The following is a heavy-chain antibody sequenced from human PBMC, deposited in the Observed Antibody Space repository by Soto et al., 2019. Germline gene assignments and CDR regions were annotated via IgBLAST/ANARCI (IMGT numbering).Heavy chain of an antibody. V-gene: IGHV3-23*01. D-gene: IGHD2-15*01. J-gene: IGHJ4*02. CDR2: VSIGGST. Sequence: QPGGSLRLSWAASGFTFSSYAMGWVRQGPGKGLEGVAVVSIGGSTHYADFVRGRFTISRDNTKAALPLQMNSLTAEATVVYFCAKRRGAGGHFDYWGQGALVTVSS. CDR1: GFTFSSYA. CDR3: AKRRGAGGHFDY.